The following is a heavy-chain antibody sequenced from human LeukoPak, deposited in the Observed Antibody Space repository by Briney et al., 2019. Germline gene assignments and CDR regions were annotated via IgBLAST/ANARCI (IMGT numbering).Heavy chain of an antibody. D-gene: IGHD5-12*01. J-gene: IGHJ4*02. Sequence: GGSLRLSCAASGFTFSSYAMSWVRQAPGKGLEWVSAISGSGGSTYYADSVKGRFTISRDNSKNTLYLQMNSLRAEDTAVYYCAKDLSRFPRLNIVATEGGTDYWGQGTLVTVSS. V-gene: IGHV3-23*01. CDR2: ISGSGGST. CDR3: AKDLSRFPRLNIVATEGGTDY. CDR1: GFTFSSYA.